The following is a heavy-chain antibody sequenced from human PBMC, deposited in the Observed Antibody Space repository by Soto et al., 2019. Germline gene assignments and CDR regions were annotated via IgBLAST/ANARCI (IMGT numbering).Heavy chain of an antibody. CDR2: INAANGDT. CDR3: VRRNVSATGIAWFDP. D-gene: IGHD6-13*01. V-gene: IGHV1-3*01. J-gene: IGHJ5*02. CDR1: AYNFTSYG. Sequence: ASVKVSCKASAYNFTSYGIHWVRQAPGERLEWMGCINAANGDTKYSPKFQGRVTITRDTSASTAYMELSSLRSEDTAVYYCVRRNVSATGIAWFDPWGQGTLVTVSS.